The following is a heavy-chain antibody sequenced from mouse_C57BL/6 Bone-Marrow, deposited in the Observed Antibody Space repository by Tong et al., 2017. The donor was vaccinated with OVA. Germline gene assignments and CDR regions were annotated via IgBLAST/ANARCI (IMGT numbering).Heavy chain of an antibody. CDR3: ARSRWLLHYYYAMDY. J-gene: IGHJ4*01. V-gene: IGHV5-2*01. CDR1: EYEFPSHD. Sequence: EVQLQESGGGLVQPGESLKLSCESNEYEFPSHDMSWVRKTPEKRLELVAAINSDGGSTYYPDTMERRFIISRDNTKKTLYLQMSSLRSEDTALYYCARSRWLLHYYYAMDYWDQGTSVTVSS. CDR2: INSDGGST. D-gene: IGHD2-3*01.